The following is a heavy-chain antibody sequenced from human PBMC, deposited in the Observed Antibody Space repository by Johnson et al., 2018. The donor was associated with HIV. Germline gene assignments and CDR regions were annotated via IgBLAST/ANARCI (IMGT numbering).Heavy chain of an antibody. V-gene: IGHV3-13*01. D-gene: IGHD3-10*01. CDR2: IGTAGDT. J-gene: IGHJ3*02. Sequence: VQLVESGGGLVQPGGSLRLSCAASGFSVSTYDMHWVRQATGKGLDWVSVIGTAGDTYYLGSVKGRFTISRENAKNSLYLQMNSLRAEDTAVYYCARDRVWFGELYAFDIWGQGTMVTVSS. CDR3: ARDRVWFGELYAFDI. CDR1: GFSVSTYD.